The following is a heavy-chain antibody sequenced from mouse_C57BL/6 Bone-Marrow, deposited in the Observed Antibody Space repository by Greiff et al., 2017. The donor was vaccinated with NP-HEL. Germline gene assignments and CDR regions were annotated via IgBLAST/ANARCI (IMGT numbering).Heavy chain of an antibody. CDR1: GYSFTDYN. V-gene: IGHV1-39*01. CDR2: INPNYGTT. Sequence: VHVKQSGPELVKPGASVKISCKASGYSFTDYNLNWVQQSNGKSLEWIGVINPNYGTTSYNQKFKGKATLTVDQSSSTAYMQLNSLTSEYSAVYYCARRGYDGYYGSAMDYWGQGTAVTVSS. D-gene: IGHD2-3*01. CDR3: ARRGYDGYYGSAMDY. J-gene: IGHJ4*01.